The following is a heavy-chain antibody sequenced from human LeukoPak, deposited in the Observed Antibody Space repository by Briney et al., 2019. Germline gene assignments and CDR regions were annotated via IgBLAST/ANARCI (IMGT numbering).Heavy chain of an antibody. D-gene: IGHD6-6*01. J-gene: IGHJ4*02. Sequence: SETLSLTCIVSGASIRSDYWTWIRQPPGKGLEWIGSIYNTGSTNCNPSLKSRVTISIDTSNNKFSLRLSSVTAADTAVYYCARRKGSIAADYWGQGTLVTVSS. CDR2: IYNTGST. CDR1: GASIRSDY. CDR3: ARRKGSIAADY. V-gene: IGHV4-59*08.